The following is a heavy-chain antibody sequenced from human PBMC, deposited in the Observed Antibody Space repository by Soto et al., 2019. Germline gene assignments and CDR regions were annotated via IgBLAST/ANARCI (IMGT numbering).Heavy chain of an antibody. CDR2: IIPIFGTA. CDR3: ARYCTNGVCKNNGSGWTHYYYYYGMDV. J-gene: IGHJ6*02. CDR1: GGTFSSYA. Sequence: QVQLVQSGAEVQKPGSSVKVSCKASGGTFSSYAISWVRQAPGQGLEWMGGIIPIFGTANYAQKFQGRVTITADESTSTAYMELSSLRSEDTAVYYCARYCTNGVCKNNGSGWTHYYYYYGMDVWGQGTTVTVSS. D-gene: IGHD2-8*01. V-gene: IGHV1-69*01.